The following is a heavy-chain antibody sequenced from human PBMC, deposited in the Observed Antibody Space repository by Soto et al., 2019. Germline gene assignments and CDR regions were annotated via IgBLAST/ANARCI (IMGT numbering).Heavy chain of an antibody. Sequence: GGSLRLSCAASGFTFSSYSMNWVRQAPGKGLEWVSSISSSSSYIYYADSVKGRFTISRDNSKNTLYLQMNSLRAEDTAVYYCARGLMVDTAMVKGIDYWGQGTLVTVSS. V-gene: IGHV3-21*01. CDR1: GFTFSSYS. CDR2: ISSSSSYI. J-gene: IGHJ4*02. CDR3: ARGLMVDTAMVKGIDY. D-gene: IGHD5-18*01.